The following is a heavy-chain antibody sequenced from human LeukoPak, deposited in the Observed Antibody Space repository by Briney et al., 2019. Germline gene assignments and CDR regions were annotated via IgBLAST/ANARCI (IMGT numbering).Heavy chain of an antibody. V-gene: IGHV4-34*01. D-gene: IGHD3-10*01. CDR1: GGSFSGYY. CDR3: ARVVRGVIFRNFYYYYYMDV. J-gene: IGHJ6*03. CDR2: INHSGST. Sequence: SETLSLTCAVYGGSFSGYYWSWIRQPPGKGLEWIGEINHSGSTNYNPSLKSRVTISVHTSKIQFSLKLNSVTAADTAVYYCARVVRGVIFRNFYYYYYMDVWGRGTTVTVSS.